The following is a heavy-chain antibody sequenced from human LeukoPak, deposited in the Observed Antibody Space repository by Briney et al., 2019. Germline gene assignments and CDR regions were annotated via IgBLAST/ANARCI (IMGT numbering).Heavy chain of an antibody. Sequence: SETLSLTCTVSGGSVSSGSYYWSWIRQPPGKGLEWIGYIYYSGSTYYNPSLKSRVIISVDTSKNQFSLKLSSVTAADTAVYYCARSRGVYSGYDFDYWGQGTLVSVSS. CDR2: IYYSGST. D-gene: IGHD5-12*01. J-gene: IGHJ4*02. CDR3: ARSRGVYSGYDFDY. V-gene: IGHV4-30-4*08. CDR1: GGSVSSGSYY.